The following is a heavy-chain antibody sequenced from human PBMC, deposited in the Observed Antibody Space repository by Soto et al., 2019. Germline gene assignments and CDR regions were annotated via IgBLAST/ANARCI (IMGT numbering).Heavy chain of an antibody. CDR1: GGSISSYY. V-gene: IGHV4-59*01. Sequence: PSETLSLTCTVSGGSISSYYWSWIRQPPGKGLEWIGYIYYSGSTNYNPSLKSRVTISVDTSKNQFSLKLSSVTAADTAVYYCARAGGGVYGDYVFDYYYGMDVWGQGTTVTVSS. CDR3: ARAGGGVYGDYVFDYYYGMDV. J-gene: IGHJ6*02. CDR2: IYYSGST. D-gene: IGHD4-17*01.